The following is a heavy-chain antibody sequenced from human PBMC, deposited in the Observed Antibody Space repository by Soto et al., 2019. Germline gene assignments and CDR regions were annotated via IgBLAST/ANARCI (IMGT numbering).Heavy chain of an antibody. J-gene: IGHJ4*02. D-gene: IGHD2-15*01. CDR2: ISYDGSNK. CDR1: GFTFSSYG. V-gene: IGHV3-30*18. Sequence: QVQLVESGGGVVQPGRSLRLYCAASGFTFSSYGMHWVRQAPGKGLVWVAVISYDGSNKYYADSVKGRFTISRDNSKNTLYLQMNSLRAEDTAVYYCAKAADIVVVVAATPFDYWGQGTLVTVSS. CDR3: AKAADIVVVVAATPFDY.